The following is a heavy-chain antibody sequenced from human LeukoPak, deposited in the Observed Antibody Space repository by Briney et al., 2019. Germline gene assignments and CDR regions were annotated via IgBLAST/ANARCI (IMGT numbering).Heavy chain of an antibody. CDR1: GGSISSYY. CDR3: ASSGYSYGHYYYYYGMDV. CDR2: IYTSGST. D-gene: IGHD5-18*01. Sequence: SETLSLTCTVSGGSISSYYWSWLRQPAGKGLEWIGRIYTSGSTNYNPSLKSRVTMSVDTSKNQFSLKLSSVTAADTAVYYCASSGYSYGHYYYYYGMDVWGQGTTVTVSS. J-gene: IGHJ6*02. V-gene: IGHV4-4*07.